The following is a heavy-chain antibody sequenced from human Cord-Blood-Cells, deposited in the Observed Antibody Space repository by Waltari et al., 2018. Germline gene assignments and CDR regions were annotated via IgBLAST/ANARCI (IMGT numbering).Heavy chain of an antibody. J-gene: IGHJ4*02. CDR1: GFTVRSYS. Sequence: EVQLVESGGGLVKPGGSLRLSVAASGFTVRSYSMNWFRQAPGKGLGCVSSISSSSSYIYYADSVKGRFTISRDNAKNSLYLQMNSLRAEDTAVYYCASIAAAGHDYWGQGTLVTVSS. D-gene: IGHD6-13*01. V-gene: IGHV3-21*01. CDR3: ASIAAAGHDY. CDR2: ISSSSSYI.